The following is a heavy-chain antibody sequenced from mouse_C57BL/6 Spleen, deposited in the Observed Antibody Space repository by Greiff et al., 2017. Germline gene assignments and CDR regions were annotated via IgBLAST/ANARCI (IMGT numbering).Heavy chain of an antibody. J-gene: IGHJ3*01. D-gene: IGHD2-4*01. Sequence: EVQLQQSGAELVRPGASVKLSCTASGFNIKDDYMHWVKQRPEQGLEWIGWIDPENGDTEYASKFQGKATITADTSSNTAYLQLSSLTSEDTAVYYCTPIYCNYLAYWGQGTLVTVSA. CDR1: GFNIKDDY. V-gene: IGHV14-4*01. CDR2: IDPENGDT. CDR3: TPIYCNYLAY.